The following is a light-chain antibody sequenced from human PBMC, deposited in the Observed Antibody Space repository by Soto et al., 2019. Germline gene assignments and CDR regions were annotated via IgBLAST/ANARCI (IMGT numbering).Light chain of an antibody. CDR3: QHSNNWPYT. Sequence: EIVMTQSPATLSVSPGERATLSCRASQSVSDNLAWYQQKPGQAPRLLIYGASTRATGIPARFSGSGSGTEFTLTISSLQSEDFALYYCQHSNNWPYTFGQGTKLDIK. J-gene: IGKJ2*01. CDR2: GAS. CDR1: QSVSDN. V-gene: IGKV3-15*01.